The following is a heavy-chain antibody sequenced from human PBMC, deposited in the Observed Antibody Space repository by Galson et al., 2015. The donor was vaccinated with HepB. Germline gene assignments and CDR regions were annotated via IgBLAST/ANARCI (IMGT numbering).Heavy chain of an antibody. J-gene: IGHJ3*02. CDR2: IFYSGST. Sequence: TLSLTCTVSGGSISSADYYWSWIRQPPGKGLEWIGYIFYSGSTSYNPSLQSRVTMSVDTSKSQFSLKLSSVTAADTAVYYCARVPSADDPFDIWGQGTLVTVSS. CDR3: ARVPSADDPFDI. CDR1: GGSISSADYY. V-gene: IGHV4-30-4*01.